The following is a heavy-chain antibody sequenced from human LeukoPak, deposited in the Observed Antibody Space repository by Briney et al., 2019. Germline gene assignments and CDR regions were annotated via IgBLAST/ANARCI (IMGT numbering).Heavy chain of an antibody. CDR1: GFTFSSYW. V-gene: IGHV3-74*01. J-gene: IGHJ4*02. CDR3: ATGLSGYASSLGY. CDR2: INNDGSST. Sequence: GGSLRLSCAASGFTFSSYWMHWVRQAPGKGLVWVSRINNDGSSTSYADSVRGRFSISRDNAKNTLYLQMNSLSAEDTAAYYCATGLSGYASSLGYWGQGTLVTVSS. D-gene: IGHD6-6*01.